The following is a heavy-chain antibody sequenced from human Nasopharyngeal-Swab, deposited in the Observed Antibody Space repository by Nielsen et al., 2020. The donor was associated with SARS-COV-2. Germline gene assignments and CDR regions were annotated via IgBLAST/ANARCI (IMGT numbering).Heavy chain of an antibody. D-gene: IGHD2-2*01. CDR2: INHRGST. CDR1: RGSIISSSYY. CDR3: AGVLCSSTSCYGVGNYYYGMDV. Sequence: SETLSFTCTVSRGSIISSSYYWGWTRKPPGKGLEWIGEINHRGSTNYNPSLKSRVTISVDTSKNQFSLKLSSVTAADTAVYYCAGVLCSSTSCYGVGNYYYGMDVWGQGTTVTVSS. J-gene: IGHJ6*02. V-gene: IGHV4-39*07.